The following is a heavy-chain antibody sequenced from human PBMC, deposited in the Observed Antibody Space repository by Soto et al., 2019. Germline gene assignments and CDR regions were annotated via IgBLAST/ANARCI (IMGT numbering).Heavy chain of an antibody. J-gene: IGHJ4*01. CDR1: GVMLSAYA. CDR2: ISYKLSNK. D-gene: IGHD6-19*01. V-gene: IGHV3-30-3*01. CDR3: ARVPSPYSSRWYVIEF. Sequence: GGSLRLSCAASGVMLSAYAMLWDSQAPGKGMEWVAAISYKLSNKYYAHSIQGRCPISKHNSPDTLFLQVNSLSREYPAMYYCARVPSPYSSRWYVIEFLGHRALVTVSA.